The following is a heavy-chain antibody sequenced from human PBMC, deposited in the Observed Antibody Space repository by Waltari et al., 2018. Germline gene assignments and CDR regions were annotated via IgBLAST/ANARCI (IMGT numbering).Heavy chain of an antibody. CDR2: IWFDGSAK. J-gene: IGHJ5*02. CDR3: ARDMHSSSSALGWLDP. V-gene: IGHV3-33*01. CDR1: GFTFDGYG. Sequence: QVQLVESGGGVVQSGRALRPSCVASGFTFDGYGLHWVRQAPGKALEWVALIWFDGSAKYYADSVKGRFTVSRDNSKNTFYLQLNSLRAEDTAVYYCARDMHSSSSALGWLDPWGQGTLVTVSS. D-gene: IGHD6-6*01.